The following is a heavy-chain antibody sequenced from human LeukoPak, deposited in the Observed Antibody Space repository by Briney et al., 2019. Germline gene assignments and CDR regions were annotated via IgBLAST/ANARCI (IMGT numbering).Heavy chain of an antibody. CDR1: GGSISSYY. D-gene: IGHD3-16*01. V-gene: IGHV4-59*01. CDR2: IYYSGST. CDR3: AREMVTYYDYVWGSYEAYYFDY. J-gene: IGHJ4*02. Sequence: SETLSLTCTVSGGSISSYYWSWIRQPPAKGLEWIGYIYYSGSTNYNPSLKSRVTISVDTSKNQFSLKLSSVTAADTAVYYCAREMVTYYDYVWGSYEAYYFDYWGQGTLVTVSS.